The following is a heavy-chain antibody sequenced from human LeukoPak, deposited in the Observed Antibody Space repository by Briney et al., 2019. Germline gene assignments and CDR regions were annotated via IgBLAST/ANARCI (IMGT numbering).Heavy chain of an antibody. D-gene: IGHD3-22*01. CDR2: ISSSGSYI. CDR3: ARDPATYYYDSSGTTKDY. CDR1: GFTFSSFS. J-gene: IGHJ4*02. V-gene: IGHV3-21*01. Sequence: GGSLRLSCAASGFTFSSFSMNWVRHTPGKGLGWVSSISSSGSYIYYAPSVKGRFTISRDNAKNSLYLQMNSLRAEDTAGYYCARDPATYYYDSSGTTKDYWGQGTLVTVSS.